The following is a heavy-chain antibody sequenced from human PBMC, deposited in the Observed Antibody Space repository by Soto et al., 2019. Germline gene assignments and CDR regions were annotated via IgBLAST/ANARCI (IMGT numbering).Heavy chain of an antibody. V-gene: IGHV4-30-4*01. CDR1: GGPISIVDHW. CDR2: VHSGGAT. CDR3: AMYAEDDRCFEA. Sequence: SETLCFTCTFCGGPISIVDHWWTWIRQPPGKGLEWLGYVHSGGATNVNPSLKSRLTLSLEMSTSQFSLNVKSVTPADTAVYFCAMYAEDDRCFEAWGQGIMVTVSS. J-gene: IGHJ5*02. D-gene: IGHD2-8*01.